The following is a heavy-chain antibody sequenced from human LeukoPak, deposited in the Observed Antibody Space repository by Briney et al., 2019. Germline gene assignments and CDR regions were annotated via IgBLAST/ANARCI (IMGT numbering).Heavy chain of an antibody. J-gene: IGHJ6*02. D-gene: IGHD6-13*01. V-gene: IGHV3-30*04. CDR3: ARDHSSSWPYYYYFGMDV. CDR1: GFTFSSYA. Sequence: PGRSLRLSCAASGFTFSSYAMHWVRQAPGKGLEWVAVISYDGSNKYYADSVKGRFTIYRDNSKNTLYLQMNSLRAEDTAVYYCARDHSSSWPYYYYFGMDVWGQGTTVTVSS. CDR2: ISYDGSNK.